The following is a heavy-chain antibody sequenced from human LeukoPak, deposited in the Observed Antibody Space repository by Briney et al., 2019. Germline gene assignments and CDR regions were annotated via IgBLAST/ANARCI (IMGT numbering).Heavy chain of an antibody. D-gene: IGHD2-15*01. J-gene: IGHJ5*02. CDR2: IYPGDSDT. CDR1: GYSFTSYW. V-gene: IGHV5-51*01. Sequence: GESLKISCKGSGYSFTSYWIGWVRQMPGKGLEWMGIIYPGDSDTRYSPSFQGQVTISADKSISTAYLQWSSLKASDTAMYYCARHGGDCSGGTCYLSNWFGPWGQGTLVTVSS. CDR3: ARHGGDCSGGTCYLSNWFGP.